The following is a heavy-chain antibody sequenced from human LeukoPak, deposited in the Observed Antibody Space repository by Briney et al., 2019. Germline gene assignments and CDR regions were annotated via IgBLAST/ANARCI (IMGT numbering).Heavy chain of an antibody. D-gene: IGHD1-26*01. CDR1: GASFSRYY. J-gene: IGHJ4*02. V-gene: IGHV4-59*03. CDR2: IYYSVTP. CDR3: AARIVGTTNYFDY. Sequence: SETLSLTCSVSGASFSRYYWNWIRLSPGKGLEWIGNIYYSVTPNYNPSLKSRATISVDTSKNQLSLKLTSVTAEDTAVYYCAARIVGTTNYFDYWDQGNLVTVSS.